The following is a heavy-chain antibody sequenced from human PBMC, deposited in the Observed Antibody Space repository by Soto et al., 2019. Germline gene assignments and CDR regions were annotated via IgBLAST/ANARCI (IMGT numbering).Heavy chain of an antibody. V-gene: IGHV3-23*01. D-gene: IGHD5-18*01. CDR2: ISGSGGST. CDR3: ANQGRKDIQLWSTGAFDI. CDR1: GFTFSSYA. J-gene: IGHJ3*02. Sequence: HPGGSLRLSCAASGFTFSSYAMSWVRQAPGKGLEWVSAISGSGGSTYYADSVKGRFTISRDNSKNTLYLQMNSLRAEDTAVYYCANQGRKDIQLWSTGAFDIWGQGTMVTVSS.